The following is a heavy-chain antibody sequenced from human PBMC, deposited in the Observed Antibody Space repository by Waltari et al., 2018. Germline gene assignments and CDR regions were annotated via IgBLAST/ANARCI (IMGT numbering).Heavy chain of an antibody. Sequence: EVQLLESGGGLVQPGGSLRLSCAASGFTFSSYAMSWVRQAPGKGLEWVSVIYSGGSSTYYADSVKGRFTISRDNSKNTLYLQMNSLRAEDTAVYYCAKTGMYSGSYDYFDYWGQGTLVTVSS. CDR1: GFTFSSYA. CDR2: IYSGGSST. V-gene: IGHV3-23*03. CDR3: AKTGMYSGSYDYFDY. D-gene: IGHD1-26*01. J-gene: IGHJ4*02.